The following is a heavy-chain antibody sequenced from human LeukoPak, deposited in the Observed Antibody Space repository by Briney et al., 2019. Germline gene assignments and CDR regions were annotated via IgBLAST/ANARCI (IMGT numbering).Heavy chain of an antibody. CDR1: GGSFSGYY. V-gene: IGHV4-34*01. D-gene: IGHD2-2*01. Sequence: SETLSLTCAVYGGSFSGYYWSWIRQPPGKGLEWIGEINHSGSTNYNPSLKSRVTISVDTSKNQFSLKLSSATAADTAVYYCARARCRSSTSCPFDYWGQGTLVTVSS. CDR3: ARARCRSSTSCPFDY. CDR2: INHSGST. J-gene: IGHJ4*02.